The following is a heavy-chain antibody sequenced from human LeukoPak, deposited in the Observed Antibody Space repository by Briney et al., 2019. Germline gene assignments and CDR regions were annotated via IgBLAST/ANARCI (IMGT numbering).Heavy chain of an antibody. V-gene: IGHV4-34*01. Sequence: SETLSLTCAVYGGSFSGYYWSWIRQPPGKGLEWIGEINHSGSTNYNPSLTSRVTISVDTSKNQFSLKLSSVTAADTAVYYCARDLPAVVPATPTLEHWGQGTLVTVSS. CDR1: GGSFSGYY. CDR3: ARDLPAVVPATPTLEH. CDR2: INHSGST. D-gene: IGHD2-2*01. J-gene: IGHJ1*01.